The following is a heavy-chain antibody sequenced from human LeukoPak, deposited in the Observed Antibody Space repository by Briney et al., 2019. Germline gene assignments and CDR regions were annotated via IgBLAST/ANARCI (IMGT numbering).Heavy chain of an antibody. Sequence: ASVKVSCKASGYTFTVYYIHWMRQAPGQGLEWMGWINPNSGGTNYAQKFQDRVTMTRDTSISSANMELSRLASDDTAVYYCARGAGTSWFDYWGQGTLVTVSS. CDR1: GYTFTVYY. D-gene: IGHD6-13*01. J-gene: IGHJ4*02. CDR3: ARGAGTSWFDY. V-gene: IGHV1-2*02. CDR2: INPNSGGT.